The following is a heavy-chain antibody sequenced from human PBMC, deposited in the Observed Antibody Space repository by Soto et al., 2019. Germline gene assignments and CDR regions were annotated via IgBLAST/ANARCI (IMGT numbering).Heavy chain of an antibody. Sequence: SVKVSCKASGGTFSSYAISWVRQAPGQGLEWMGGIIPIFGTANYAQKFQGRATITADESTSTAYMELSSLRSEDTAVYYCASEDGGDYLYYYGMDVWGQGTTVTVSS. CDR3: ASEDGGDYLYYYGMDV. J-gene: IGHJ6*02. CDR1: GGTFSSYA. CDR2: IIPIFGTA. D-gene: IGHD4-17*01. V-gene: IGHV1-69*13.